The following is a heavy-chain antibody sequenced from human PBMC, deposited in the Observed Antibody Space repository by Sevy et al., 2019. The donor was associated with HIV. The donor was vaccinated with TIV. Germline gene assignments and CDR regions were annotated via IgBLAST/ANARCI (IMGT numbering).Heavy chain of an antibody. D-gene: IGHD5-12*01. CDR1: GFTFSSYA. CDR3: ATWIPDNYYYYYMDV. Sequence: GGSLRLSCAASGFTFSSYAMSWVRQAPGKGLEWVSAISGRGGSTYYADSVKGRFTISRDNSKNTLYLQMNSLGAEDTAVYYCATWIPDNYYYYYMDVWGKGTTVTVSS. V-gene: IGHV3-23*01. CDR2: ISGRGGST. J-gene: IGHJ6*03.